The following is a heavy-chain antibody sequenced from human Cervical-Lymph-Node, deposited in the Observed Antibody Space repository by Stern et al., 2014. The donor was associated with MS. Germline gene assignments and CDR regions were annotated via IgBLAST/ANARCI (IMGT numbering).Heavy chain of an antibody. Sequence: VQLVESGAEVKKPGASVKVSCKASGYTFTSYYMHWVRQAPGQGLEWMGIINPSGGSTSYAQKFQGRVTMTRDTSTSTVYMELSSLRSEDTAVYYCARVVASLYYYYGMDVWGQGTTVTVSS. CDR2: INPSGGST. V-gene: IGHV1-46*01. J-gene: IGHJ6*02. CDR3: ARVVASLYYYYGMDV. CDR1: GYTFTSYY. D-gene: IGHD6-6*01.